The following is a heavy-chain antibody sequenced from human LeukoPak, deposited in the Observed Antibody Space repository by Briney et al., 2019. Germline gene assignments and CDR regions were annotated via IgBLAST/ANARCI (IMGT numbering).Heavy chain of an antibody. CDR2: IYHSGST. J-gene: IGHJ4*02. V-gene: IGHV4-38-2*02. Sequence: TASETLSLTCTVSGYSISSGYYWGWIRQPPGKGLEWIGGIYHSGSTYYKPSLKSRVTISVDTSKNQFSLKLSSVTAADTAVYYCAVKHYDSSGYRVWGWGQGTLVTVSS. D-gene: IGHD3-22*01. CDR3: AVKHYDSSGYRVWG. CDR1: GYSISSGYY.